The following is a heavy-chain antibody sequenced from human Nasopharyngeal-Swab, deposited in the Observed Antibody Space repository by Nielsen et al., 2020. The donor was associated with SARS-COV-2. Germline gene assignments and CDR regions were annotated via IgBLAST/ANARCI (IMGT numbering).Heavy chain of an antibody. V-gene: IGHV1-58*01. Sequence: WVRQAPGQRLERIGWIVVGSGNTNYAQKFQERVTITRDMSTSTAYMELSSLRSEDTAVYYCAASLPYDSSGYYSWGQGTLITVSS. J-gene: IGHJ4*02. CDR3: AASLPYDSSGYYS. CDR2: IVVGSGNT. D-gene: IGHD3-22*01.